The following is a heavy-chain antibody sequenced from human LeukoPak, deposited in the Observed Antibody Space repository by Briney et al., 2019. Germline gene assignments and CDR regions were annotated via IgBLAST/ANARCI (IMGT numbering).Heavy chain of an antibody. Sequence: PRGSLRLSCAASGFTVSSNYMSWVRQAPGKGLEWVSVIYSGGSTYYADSVKGRFTISRHNSKNTLYLQMNSLRAEDTAVYYCARVFRTVTPREDYFDYWGQGTLVTVSS. CDR1: GFTVSSNY. V-gene: IGHV3-53*04. CDR3: ARVFRTVTPREDYFDY. D-gene: IGHD4-17*01. CDR2: IYSGGST. J-gene: IGHJ4*02.